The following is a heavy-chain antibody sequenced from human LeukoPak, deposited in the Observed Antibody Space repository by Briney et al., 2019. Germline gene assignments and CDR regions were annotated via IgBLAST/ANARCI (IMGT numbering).Heavy chain of an antibody. V-gene: IGHV1-8*03. Sequence: ASVKVSCKASGYTFTSYDINWVRQATGQGLEWMGWMNPNSGNTGYAQKFQGRVTITRDTSASTAYMELSSLRSEDMAVYYCARESDSSGYDYYFDYWGQGTLVTVSS. D-gene: IGHD3-22*01. CDR2: MNPNSGNT. J-gene: IGHJ4*02. CDR1: GYTFTSYD. CDR3: ARESDSSGYDYYFDY.